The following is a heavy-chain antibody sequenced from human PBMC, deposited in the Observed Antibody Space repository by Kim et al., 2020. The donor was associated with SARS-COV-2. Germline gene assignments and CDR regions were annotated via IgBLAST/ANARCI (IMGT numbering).Heavy chain of an antibody. J-gene: IGHJ4*02. CDR2: ISGSGGST. Sequence: GGSLRLSCAASGFTFSSYAMSWVRQAPGKGLEWVSAISGSGGSTYYADSVKGRFTISRDNSKNTLYLQMNSLRAEDTAVYYCAKAGGIAVAALGDYWGQGTLVTVSS. CDR1: GFTFSSYA. D-gene: IGHD6-19*01. V-gene: IGHV3-23*01. CDR3: AKAGGIAVAALGDY.